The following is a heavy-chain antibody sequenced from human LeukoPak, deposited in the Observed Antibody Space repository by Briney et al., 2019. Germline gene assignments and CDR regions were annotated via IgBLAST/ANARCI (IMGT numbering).Heavy chain of an antibody. V-gene: IGHV3-23*01. Sequence: MSWVRQAPGKGLEWVSGISGSGGSTYYADSVKGRFTISRDNAKNSLYLQMNSLRADDTAVYFCAGGLTCITDYWGQGTLVTVSS. J-gene: IGHJ4*02. CDR2: ISGSGGST. D-gene: IGHD3-9*01. CDR3: AGGLTCITDY.